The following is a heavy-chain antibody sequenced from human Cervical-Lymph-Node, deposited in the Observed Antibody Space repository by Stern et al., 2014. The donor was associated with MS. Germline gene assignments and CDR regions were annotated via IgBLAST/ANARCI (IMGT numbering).Heavy chain of an antibody. D-gene: IGHD3-10*01. CDR2: ISSGGDI. CDR3: TRDSGFINDH. V-gene: IGHV3-53*01. CDR1: GFTVGSSY. Sequence: EVHLVESGGGLIQPGGSLRLSCAASGFTVGSSYMSWVRQAPGKGLEWVSAISSGGDIYYADSVKGRFTISRDNSKNTLFLQMNSLRAEDTAVYYCTRDSGFINDHWGQGTLVTVSS. J-gene: IGHJ5*02.